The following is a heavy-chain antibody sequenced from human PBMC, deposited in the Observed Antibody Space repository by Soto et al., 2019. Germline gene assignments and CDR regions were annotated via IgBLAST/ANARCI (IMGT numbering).Heavy chain of an antibody. J-gene: IGHJ4*02. CDR1: GYTFTSYA. CDR2: INAGNGNT. Sequence: ASVKVSCKASGYTFTSYAMHWVLQAPGQRLEWMGWINAGNGNTKYSQKFQGRVTITRDTSASTAYMELSSLRSEDTAVYYCARDYYDILTGYYNVIYDWGQGTLVTVS. CDR3: ARDYYDILTGYYNVIYD. V-gene: IGHV1-3*01. D-gene: IGHD3-9*01.